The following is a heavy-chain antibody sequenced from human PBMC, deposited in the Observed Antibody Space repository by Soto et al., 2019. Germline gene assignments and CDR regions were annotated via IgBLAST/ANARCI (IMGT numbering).Heavy chain of an antibody. CDR3: AKDRNGVVVVAANFDY. CDR2: ISGSGGST. CDR1: GFTFSSYA. J-gene: IGHJ4*01. D-gene: IGHD2-15*01. Sequence: EVQLLESGGGLVQPGGSLRLSCAASGFTFSSYAMSWVRQAPGKGLEWVSAISGSGGSTYYADSVKGRFTISRDNSKNTLYLQMNSLRAEDTAVYYCAKDRNGVVVVAANFDYWVHGTLVTVSS. V-gene: IGHV3-23*01.